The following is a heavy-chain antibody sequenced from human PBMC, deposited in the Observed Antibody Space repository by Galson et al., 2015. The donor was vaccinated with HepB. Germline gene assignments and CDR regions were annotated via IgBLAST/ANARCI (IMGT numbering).Heavy chain of an antibody. J-gene: IGHJ3*02. CDR3: ASPRWAMTTVMGDAFDI. V-gene: IGHV1-69*13. CDR1: GGTFSSYA. Sequence: SVKVSCKASGGTFSSYAISWVRQAPGQGLEWMGGIIPIFGTANYAQKFQGRVTITADESTSTAYMELSSLRSEDTAVYYCASPRWAMTTVMGDAFDIWGQGTMVTVSS. D-gene: IGHD4-17*01. CDR2: IIPIFGTA.